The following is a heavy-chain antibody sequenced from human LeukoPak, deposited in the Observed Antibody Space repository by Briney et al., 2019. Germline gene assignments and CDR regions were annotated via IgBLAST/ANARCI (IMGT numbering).Heavy chain of an antibody. CDR1: GGSINSYH. Sequence: SETLSLTCTVSGGSINSYHWGWIRQPAGKGLEWIGRIYTTGSTNYNPSLESRVSMSVDTSRNQFSLKLTPVTAADTAMYYCARAGYTLSYYSLDYWGQGTLVTVSS. J-gene: IGHJ4*02. CDR3: ARAGYTLSYYSLDY. D-gene: IGHD1-26*01. CDR2: IYTTGST. V-gene: IGHV4-4*07.